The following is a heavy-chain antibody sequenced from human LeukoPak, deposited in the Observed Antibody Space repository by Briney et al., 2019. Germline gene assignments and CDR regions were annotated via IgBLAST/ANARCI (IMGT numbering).Heavy chain of an antibody. D-gene: IGHD4-17*01. Sequence: GGSLRLSCAASGFTFSSYAMHWVRQAPGKGLEWVAVISYDGSNKYYADSVKGRFTISRDNSKNTLYLQMNSLRAEDTAVYYCAKDPRLTMTTVTIGFDYWGQGTLVTVSS. CDR3: AKDPRLTMTTVTIGFDY. V-gene: IGHV3-30-3*01. CDR2: ISYDGSNK. J-gene: IGHJ4*02. CDR1: GFTFSSYA.